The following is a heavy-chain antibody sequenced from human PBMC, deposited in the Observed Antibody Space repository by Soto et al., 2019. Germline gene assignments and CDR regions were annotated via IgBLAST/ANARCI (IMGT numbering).Heavy chain of an antibody. Sequence: VQLLESGGGLVQPGGSLRLSCAASGFTFSSYAMSWVRQAPGKGLEWVSAISGSGGSTYYADSVKGRFTISRDNSKNTLYLQMNSLRAEDTAVYYCAIDPRKVDKYSSSSAFFGYWGQGTLVTVSS. CDR1: GFTFSSYA. J-gene: IGHJ4*02. CDR3: AIDPRKVDKYSSSSAFFGY. D-gene: IGHD6-6*01. CDR2: ISGSGGST. V-gene: IGHV3-23*01.